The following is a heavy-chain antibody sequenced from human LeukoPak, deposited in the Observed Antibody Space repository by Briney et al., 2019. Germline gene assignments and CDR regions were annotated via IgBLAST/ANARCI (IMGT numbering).Heavy chain of an antibody. CDR3: ARHTGSGWHFDY. J-gene: IGHJ4*02. V-gene: IGHV4-39*01. CDR2: IYYSGST. Sequence: SETLSLTCTVSGGSISSSSYYWGWIRQPPGKGLEWIGSIYYSGSTYYNPSLKSRVTISADTSKNHFSLKLSSVTAADTAVYYCARHTGSGWHFDYWGQGTLVTVSS. D-gene: IGHD6-19*01. CDR1: GGSISSSSYY.